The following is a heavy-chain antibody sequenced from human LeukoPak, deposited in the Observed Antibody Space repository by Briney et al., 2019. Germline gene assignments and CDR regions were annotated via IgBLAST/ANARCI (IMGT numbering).Heavy chain of an antibody. Sequence: SETLSLTCTVSLGSISSYYWSWIRQPPGKGLEWIGYIYYSGSTNYNPSLKSRVTISVDTSKNQFSLKLSSVTAADTAVYYCARWSVGGDYVFLDYWGQGTLVTVSS. J-gene: IGHJ4*02. CDR2: IYYSGST. D-gene: IGHD4-17*01. V-gene: IGHV4-59*01. CDR1: LGSISSYY. CDR3: ARWSVGGDYVFLDY.